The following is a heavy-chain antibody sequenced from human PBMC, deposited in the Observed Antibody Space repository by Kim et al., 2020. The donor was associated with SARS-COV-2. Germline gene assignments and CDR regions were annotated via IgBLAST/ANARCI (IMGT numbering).Heavy chain of an antibody. V-gene: IGHV4-4*02. D-gene: IGHD3-10*01. J-gene: IGHJ3*02. Sequence: SLKSRVTISVDKSKNQFSLKLSSVTAADTAVYYCAREIQLGFGENDAFDIWGQGTMVTVSS. CDR3: AREIQLGFGENDAFDI.